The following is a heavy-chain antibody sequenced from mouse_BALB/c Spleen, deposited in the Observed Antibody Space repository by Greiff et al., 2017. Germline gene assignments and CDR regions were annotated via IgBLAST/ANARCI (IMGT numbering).Heavy chain of an antibody. CDR3: ARVNGNSYAMDY. V-gene: IGHV1-69*02. J-gene: IGHJ4*01. CDR1: GYTFTSYW. D-gene: IGHD2-1*01. Sequence: QVQLQQPGAELVKPGASVKLSCKASGYTFTSYWMHWVKQRPGQGLEWIGEIDPSDSYTNYNQKFKGKATLTVDKSSSTAYMQLSSLTSEDSAVYYCARVNGNSYAMDYGGQGTSVTVTS. CDR2: IDPSDSYT.